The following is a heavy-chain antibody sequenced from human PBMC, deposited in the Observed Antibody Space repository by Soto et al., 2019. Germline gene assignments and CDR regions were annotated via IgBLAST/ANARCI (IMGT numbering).Heavy chain of an antibody. CDR2: ISSSSSYI. CDR1: GFTFSSYS. J-gene: IGHJ4*02. CDR3: AREKYSSGSEGDY. V-gene: IGHV3-21*01. Sequence: EVQLVESGGGLVKPGGSLRLSCAASGFTFSSYSMNWVRQAPGMGLEWVSSISSSSSYIYYADSVKGRFTISRDNAKNSLYLQMNSLRAEDTAVYYCAREKYSSGSEGDYWGQGTLVTVSS. D-gene: IGHD6-19*01.